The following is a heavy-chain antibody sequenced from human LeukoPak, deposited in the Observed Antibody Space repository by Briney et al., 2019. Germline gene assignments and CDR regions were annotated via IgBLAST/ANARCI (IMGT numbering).Heavy chain of an antibody. CDR3: TRRLAY. Sequence: PGGSLRLSCAASGFTFSSYSMTWVRQAPGKGLEWISYISSSNNTIYYADSVKGRFTISRDNAKNSLFLQMNSLRAEDTAVYYCTRRLAYWGQGTLVTVST. J-gene: IGHJ4*02. CDR2: ISSSNNTI. V-gene: IGHV3-48*01. CDR1: GFTFSSYS.